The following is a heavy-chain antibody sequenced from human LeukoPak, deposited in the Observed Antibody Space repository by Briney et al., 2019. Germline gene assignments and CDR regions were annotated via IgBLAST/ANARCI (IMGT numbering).Heavy chain of an antibody. CDR3: ARRGYSYGSYYYYYYMDV. J-gene: IGHJ6*03. CDR2: IYHSGST. CDR1: GGSISSSSYY. D-gene: IGHD5-18*01. V-gene: IGHV4-39*07. Sequence: SETLSLTCTVSGGSISSSSYYWGWIRQPPGKGLEWIGSIYHSGSTYYNPSLKSRVTISVDTSKNQFSLKLSSVTAADTAVYYCARRGYSYGSYYYYYYMDVWGKGTTVTISS.